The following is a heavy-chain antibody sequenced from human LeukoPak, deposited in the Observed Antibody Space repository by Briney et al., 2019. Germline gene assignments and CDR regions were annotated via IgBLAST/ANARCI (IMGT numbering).Heavy chain of an antibody. J-gene: IGHJ4*02. V-gene: IGHV3-23*01. CDR2: ISGSGGST. CDR3: AKDLGTTGTTDY. CDR1: GFTFSNAW. Sequence: GGSLRLSCAASGFTFSNAWMSWVRQAPGKGLEWVSAISGSGGSTYYADSVKGRFTISRDNSKNTLYLQMNSLRAEDTAVYYCAKDLGTTGTTDYWGQGTLVTVSS. D-gene: IGHD1-1*01.